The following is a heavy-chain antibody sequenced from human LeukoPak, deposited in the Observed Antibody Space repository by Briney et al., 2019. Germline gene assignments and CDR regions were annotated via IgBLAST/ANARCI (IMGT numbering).Heavy chain of an antibody. D-gene: IGHD3-3*01. J-gene: IGHJ4*02. CDR1: GFTFSSYW. CDR2: IKQDGSEK. Sequence: GGSLRLSCAASGFTFSSYWMSWVRQAPGKGLEWVANIKQDGSEKYYVDSVKGRFTISRDNAKNSLYLQMNSLRAEDTAVYYCARGAYYDFWSGYYTFDYWGRGTLVTVSS. CDR3: ARGAYYDFWSGYYTFDY. V-gene: IGHV3-7*01.